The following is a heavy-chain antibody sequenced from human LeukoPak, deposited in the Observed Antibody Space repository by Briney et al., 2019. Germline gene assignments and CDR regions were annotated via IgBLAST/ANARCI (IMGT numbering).Heavy chain of an antibody. CDR2: INPNSGGT. Sequence: ASVKVSCKTSGYTFNAYYMHWVRQAPGQGLEWMGWINPNSGGTNYAQKFQDRVTMTRDTSISTAYMELSRLRSDDTAVYYCARGGLQTWYYYMDVWGKGTTVTVSS. J-gene: IGHJ6*03. V-gene: IGHV1-2*02. CDR3: ARGGLQTWYYYMDV. CDR1: GYTFNAYY.